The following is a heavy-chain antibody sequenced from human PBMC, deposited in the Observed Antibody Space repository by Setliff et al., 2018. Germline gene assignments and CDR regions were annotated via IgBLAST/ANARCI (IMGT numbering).Heavy chain of an antibody. CDR1: GASITSGGFY. D-gene: IGHD3-10*01. V-gene: IGHV4-61*09. CDR3: ARGATPRPTWYGVDWFDP. Sequence: PSETLSLTCSVSGASITSGGFYWAWIRQPAGKGLEWIGHISPSGSTNYNPSLKTRVTISLDTSKNQFSLKLSSVTVADTAVYYCARGATPRPTWYGVDWFDPWGQGTLVTVSS. CDR2: ISPSGST. J-gene: IGHJ5*02.